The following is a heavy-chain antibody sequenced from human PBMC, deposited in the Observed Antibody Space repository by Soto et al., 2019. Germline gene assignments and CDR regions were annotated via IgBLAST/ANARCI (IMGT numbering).Heavy chain of an antibody. Sequence: QVQLVQSGAEVKKPGSSVKVSCKASGGTFSSYAISWVRQAPGQWLEWMGGIIPIFGTANYAQKFQCRVTITADKSTSTAYMELSSLRSEDTAVYYCARDRRYCSSTTCYTLDYWAQGTLVTVSS. CDR2: IIPIFGTA. V-gene: IGHV1-69*06. CDR1: GGTFSSYA. CDR3: ARDRRYCSSTTCYTLDY. D-gene: IGHD2-2*02. J-gene: IGHJ4*02.